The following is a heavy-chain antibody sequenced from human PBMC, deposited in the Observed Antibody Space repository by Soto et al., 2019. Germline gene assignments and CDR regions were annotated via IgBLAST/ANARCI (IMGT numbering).Heavy chain of an antibody. CDR1: GYTFTGYY. CDR2: INPNSGGT. CDR3: ARDLPFPGGMDV. J-gene: IGHJ6*02. Sequence: ASVKVSCKASGYTFTGYYMDWVRQAPGQGLEWMGWINPNSGGTNYAQKFQGWVTMTRDTSISTAYMELSRLRSDDTAVYYCARDLPFPGGMDVWGQGTTVTVSS. V-gene: IGHV1-2*04.